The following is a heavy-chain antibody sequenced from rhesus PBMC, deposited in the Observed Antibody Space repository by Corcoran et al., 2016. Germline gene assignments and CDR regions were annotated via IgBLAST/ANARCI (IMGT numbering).Heavy chain of an antibody. CDR1: GGSISSSY. CDR3: ARAPLGWWSFDY. D-gene: IGHD2-39*02. V-gene: IGHV4-169*02. J-gene: IGHJ4*01. Sequence: QLQLQESGPGLVKPSETLSVTCAVSGGSISSSYWSWIRQAPGKGLAWIGYIYGSGSSTNYNPSLKSRFHLSVNTSTTQLSLTLRSVTAADTAVYYCARAPLGWWSFDYWGQGVLVTVSS. CDR2: IYGSGSST.